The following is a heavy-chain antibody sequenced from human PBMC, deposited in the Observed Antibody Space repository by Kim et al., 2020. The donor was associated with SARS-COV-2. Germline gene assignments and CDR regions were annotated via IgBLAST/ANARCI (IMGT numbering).Heavy chain of an antibody. V-gene: IGHV3-30*18. CDR1: GFTFSSYD. D-gene: IGHD6-19*01. CDR3: AKVDWQWLATDY. Sequence: GGSLRLSCAASGFTFSSYDMHWVRQAPGKGLEWVAVISYDGSNKYYADSVKGRFTISRDNSKNTLYLQMNSLRAEDTAVYYCAKVDWQWLATDYWGQGTL. J-gene: IGHJ4*02. CDR2: ISYDGSNK.